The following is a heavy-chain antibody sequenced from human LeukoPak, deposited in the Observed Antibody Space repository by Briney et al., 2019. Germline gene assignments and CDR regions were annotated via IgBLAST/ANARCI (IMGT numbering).Heavy chain of an antibody. D-gene: IGHD1-26*01. V-gene: IGHV1-2*02. CDR1: GYTLTGYY. CDR2: INPNSGGT. CDR3: ARGIGMGAKYYYYYYMDV. Sequence: ASVKVSCKASGYTLTGYYIHWVRQAPGQGLEWMGWINPNSGGTNYAQKFQGRVTMTRDTSISTAYMELSRLRSDDTAVYYCARGIGMGAKYYYYYYMDVWGKGTTVTISS. J-gene: IGHJ6*03.